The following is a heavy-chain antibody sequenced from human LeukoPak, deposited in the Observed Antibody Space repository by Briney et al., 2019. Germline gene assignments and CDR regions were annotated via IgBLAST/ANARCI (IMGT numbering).Heavy chain of an antibody. CDR1: GGNFSSYA. Sequence: SVKVSCKASGGNFSSYAFNWVRLAPGQGLEWMGRIIPLLNMANSAQKFQGRVTITADKSTSTTYMELSSLTSEDTAVFYCATYCTGGRCPRTSDYWGQGTLVTVSS. J-gene: IGHJ4*02. CDR2: IIPLLNMA. D-gene: IGHD2-15*01. V-gene: IGHV1-69*04. CDR3: ATYCTGGRCPRTSDY.